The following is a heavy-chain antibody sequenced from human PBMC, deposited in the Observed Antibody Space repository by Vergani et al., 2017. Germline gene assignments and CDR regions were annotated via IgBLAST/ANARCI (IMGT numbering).Heavy chain of an antibody. Sequence: QVHLVESGGGVVQPGRSLTLSCVASGFSFRLPGMHWVRQAPGKGLEWVAFIGYDGRIKYNVDSVKGRFTISRDTSKKTLSLQMRSLRADDTAVYYCAKDGRESSDYGYFDYWGQGTLVTVSS. CDR1: GFSFRLPG. V-gene: IGHV3-30*18. CDR3: AKDGRESSDYGYFDY. D-gene: IGHD4-17*01. CDR2: IGYDGRIK. J-gene: IGHJ4*02.